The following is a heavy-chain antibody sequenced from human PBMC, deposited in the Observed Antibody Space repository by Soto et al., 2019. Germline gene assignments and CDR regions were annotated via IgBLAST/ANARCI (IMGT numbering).Heavy chain of an antibody. V-gene: IGHV3-23*01. CDR3: AKDRVEWFVEGVYYFDY. CDR1: GFTFSSYA. Sequence: GGSLRLSCAASGFTFSSYAMSWVRQAPGKGLEWVSAISGSGGSTYYADSVKGRFTISRDNSKNTLYLQMNSLRAEDTAVYYCAKDRVEWFVEGVYYFDYWGQGTLVTVSS. D-gene: IGHD3-10*01. CDR2: ISGSGGST. J-gene: IGHJ4*02.